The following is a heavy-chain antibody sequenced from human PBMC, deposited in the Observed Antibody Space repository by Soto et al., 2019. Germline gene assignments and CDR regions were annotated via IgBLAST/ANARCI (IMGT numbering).Heavy chain of an antibody. D-gene: IGHD6-19*01. CDR2: SDPSDSYT. Sequence: GESLKISFKGSGYSFTSYWISWVRQMPGKGLEWMGRSDPSDSYTNSSPSFQGHVTISADKSISTAYLQWSSLKAPDTAMYYCARWGYSSGRDYWGQGTLVTVSS. J-gene: IGHJ4*02. CDR1: GYSFTSYW. CDR3: ARWGYSSGRDY. V-gene: IGHV5-10-1*01.